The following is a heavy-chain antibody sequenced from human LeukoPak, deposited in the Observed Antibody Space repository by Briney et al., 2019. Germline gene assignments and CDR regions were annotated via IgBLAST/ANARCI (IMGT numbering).Heavy chain of an antibody. D-gene: IGHD3-16*02. CDR1: GFTFSSYA. CDR2: ISGTGGST. V-gene: IGHV3-23*01. J-gene: IGHJ4*02. Sequence: GGSLRLSRAASGFTFSSYAMTWVRQAPGKGLEWLSAISGTGGSTFYADSVKGRFTISRDNSKDTLYLQMNSLRAEDTAVYYCAKPLYPNYDYVWGSYRSPFDYWGQGILATVSS. CDR3: AKPLYPNYDYVWGSYRSPFDY.